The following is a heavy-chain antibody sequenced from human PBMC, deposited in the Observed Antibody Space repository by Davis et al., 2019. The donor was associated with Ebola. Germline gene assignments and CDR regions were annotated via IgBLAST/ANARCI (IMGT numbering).Heavy chain of an antibody. CDR2: ISSSSSYT. CDR1: GFTFSDYY. D-gene: IGHD3-22*01. J-gene: IGHJ6*02. V-gene: IGHV3-11*06. CDR3: ARDEANYYDSSGYRYYYYYYGMDV. Sequence: GESLKISCAASGFTFSDYYMSWIRQAPGKGLEWVSYISSSSSYTNYADSVKGRFTISRDNAKNSLYLQMNSLRAEDTAVYYCARDEANYYDSSGYRYYYYYYGMDVWGQGTTVTVSS.